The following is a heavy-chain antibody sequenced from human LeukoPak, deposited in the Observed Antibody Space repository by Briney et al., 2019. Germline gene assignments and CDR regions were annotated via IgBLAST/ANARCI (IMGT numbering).Heavy chain of an antibody. V-gene: IGHV4-59*08. J-gene: IGHJ4*02. CDR2: IYFSGSS. CDR3: ARHLRSGYNFLDY. CDR1: GGSMNNYY. Sequence: PSETLSLTCSVSGGSMNNYYWSWIRQPPGKGLEWIGYIYFSGSSNYNPSLKSRVTMSVDTSKNQFSLKLSSVTAADTAVYYCARHLRSGYNFLDYWGQGNMVTVSS. D-gene: IGHD5-24*01.